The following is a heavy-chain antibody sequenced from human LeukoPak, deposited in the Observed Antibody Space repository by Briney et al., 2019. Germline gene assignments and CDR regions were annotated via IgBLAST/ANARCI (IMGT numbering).Heavy chain of an antibody. Sequence: PSGTLSLTCAVSGGSISSSYWWSWVRQPPGKGLEWIGEIYHSGSTNYKPSLKSRVTISVETSKNEFSLKLRSVTAADTAVYYCARVTGYRIEDYFDYWGQGTLVTVSS. V-gene: IGHV4-4*02. CDR2: IYHSGST. CDR1: GGSISSSYW. D-gene: IGHD6-13*01. J-gene: IGHJ4*02. CDR3: ARVTGYRIEDYFDY.